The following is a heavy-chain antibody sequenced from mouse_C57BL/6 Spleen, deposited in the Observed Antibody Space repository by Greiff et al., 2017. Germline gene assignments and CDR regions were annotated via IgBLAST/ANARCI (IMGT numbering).Heavy chain of an antibody. Sequence: VQLKESGGGLVKPGGSLKLSCAASGFTFSDYGMHWVRQAPEKGLEWVAYISSGSSTIYYADTVKGRVTISRDNAKNTLFLQMTSLRSEDTAVYYCARDYYGTLHFDVWGTGTTVTVSS. J-gene: IGHJ1*03. D-gene: IGHD1-1*01. V-gene: IGHV5-17*01. CDR2: ISSGSSTI. CDR1: GFTFSDYG. CDR3: ARDYYGTLHFDV.